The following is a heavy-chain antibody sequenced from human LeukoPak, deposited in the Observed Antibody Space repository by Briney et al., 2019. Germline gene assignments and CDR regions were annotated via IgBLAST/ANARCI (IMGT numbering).Heavy chain of an antibody. CDR3: ARALRSPGDSGLDY. D-gene: IGHD3-10*01. CDR2: ISLDGSDT. V-gene: IGHV3-74*03. J-gene: IGHJ4*02. CDR1: GFTLSSNY. Sequence: PGGSLRFSCAASGFTLSSNYMQWVRQAPGKGLVWVSRISLDGSDTTYADFAKGRFTISRDNAKSTVYLEMNSLRAEDTAVYYCARALRSPGDSGLDYWGQGALVTVSS.